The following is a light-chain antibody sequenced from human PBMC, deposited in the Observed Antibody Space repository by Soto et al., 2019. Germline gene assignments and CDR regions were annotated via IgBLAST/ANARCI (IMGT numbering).Light chain of an antibody. CDR2: GAS. V-gene: IGKV3-20*01. J-gene: IGKJ4*01. CDR1: QSVAKNY. CDR3: QQYASSPLP. Sequence: EIVLTQSPGTLSLSPGERASLSCRASQSVAKNYLAWYQQKTGQALRLLISGASSRATGIPDRLSGSGSGTDFTLTVSRLEAEDFAVYFCQQYASSPLPFGGGTRVEIK.